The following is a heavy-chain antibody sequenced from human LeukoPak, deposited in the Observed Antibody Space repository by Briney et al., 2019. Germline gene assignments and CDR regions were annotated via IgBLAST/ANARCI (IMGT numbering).Heavy chain of an antibody. Sequence: SETLSLTCTASGGSMSNYYWSWTRQPPGKGLESNGYIDYSGSTAYNPSLKSRVTISVDTSKNQFSLKVSSVTAADTAVYFCARVLRGSVPTYYFDYWGEGTVVTVSS. CDR3: ARVLRGSVPTYYFDY. V-gene: IGHV4-59*01. CDR1: GGSMSNYY. J-gene: IGHJ4*02. D-gene: IGHD4/OR15-4a*01. CDR2: IDYSGST.